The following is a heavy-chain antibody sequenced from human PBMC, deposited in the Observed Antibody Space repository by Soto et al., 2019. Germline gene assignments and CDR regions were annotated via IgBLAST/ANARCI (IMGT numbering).Heavy chain of an antibody. CDR3: AKDARSLDGYKDY. Sequence: EVQLLESGGGLVQPGGSLRLSCAASGFTFRSYAMSWVRQAGGKGLEWVSAISGSGGSTYYADSVKGRFTISGDNSKNTLYLQMNSLRAEDTAVYYCAKDARSLDGYKDYWGQGTLVTVSS. CDR2: ISGSGGST. CDR1: GFTFRSYA. J-gene: IGHJ4*02. D-gene: IGHD3-16*02. V-gene: IGHV3-23*01.